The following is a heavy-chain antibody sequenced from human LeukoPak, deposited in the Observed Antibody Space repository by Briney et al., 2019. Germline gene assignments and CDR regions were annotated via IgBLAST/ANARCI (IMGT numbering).Heavy chain of an antibody. CDR3: AKELWFGPDYGMDV. D-gene: IGHD3-10*01. CDR2: ISISGDGT. Sequence: GGSLRLSCVASGFTFNNYAMSWVRQTPRKGLEWVSGISISGDGTYYADSVKGRFTISRDKSKSTLYLQMNSLRAEDTAVYYCAKELWFGPDYGMDVWGQGTTVTVSS. V-gene: IGHV3-23*01. J-gene: IGHJ6*02. CDR1: GFTFNNYA.